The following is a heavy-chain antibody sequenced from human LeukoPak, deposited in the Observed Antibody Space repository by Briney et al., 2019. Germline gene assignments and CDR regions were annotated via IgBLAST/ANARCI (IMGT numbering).Heavy chain of an antibody. CDR1: GGSISSYH. CDR3: ARRDGDI. D-gene: IGHD5-24*01. Sequence: SETLSLTCTVSGGSISSYHWTWIRQRPEKGLEWIGYMYNSGTTNYNPSLKSRVTISVDTSKNEVSLKLNSVTAADTAVYYCARRDGDIWGQGTMVTVSS. CDR2: MYNSGTT. J-gene: IGHJ3*02. V-gene: IGHV4-59*08.